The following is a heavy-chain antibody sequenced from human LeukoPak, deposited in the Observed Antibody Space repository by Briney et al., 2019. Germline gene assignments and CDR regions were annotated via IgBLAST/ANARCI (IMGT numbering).Heavy chain of an antibody. CDR2: ISYSGST. V-gene: IGHV4-31*03. J-gene: IGHJ4*02. D-gene: IGHD2-8*01. CDR1: GGSISSDGFY. CDR3: ARGPSYGDF. Sequence: PSETLSLTCTVSGGSISSDGFYWSWVRQHPGKGLEWIGYISYSGSTYYNPSLKSRVSLSLDPSKSQFSLKLCSVAGADPGVYFCARGPSYGDFWGQGTLVTVSS.